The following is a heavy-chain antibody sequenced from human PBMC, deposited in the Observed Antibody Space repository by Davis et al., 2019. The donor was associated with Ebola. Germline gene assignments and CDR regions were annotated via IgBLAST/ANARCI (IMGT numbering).Heavy chain of an antibody. CDR2: ISAYNGNT. Sequence: ASVKVSCKASGYTFTSYYMHWVRQAPGQGLEWMGWISAYNGNTNYAQKLQGRVTMTTDTSASTAYMELSSLRSEDTAVYYCAREFYFALCDWGQGTMVTVSS. D-gene: IGHD3-9*01. CDR1: GYTFTSYY. CDR3: AREFYFALCD. J-gene: IGHJ3*01. V-gene: IGHV1-18*04.